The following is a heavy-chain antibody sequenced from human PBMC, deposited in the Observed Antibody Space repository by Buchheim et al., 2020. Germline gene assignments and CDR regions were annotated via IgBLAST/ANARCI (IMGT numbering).Heavy chain of an antibody. CDR2: ISYDGSNK. CDR1: GFTFSSYG. J-gene: IGHJ6*02. CDR3: AKSGYGMDV. Sequence: QVQLVESGGGVVQPGRSLRLSCAASGFTFSSYGMHWVRQAPGKGLEWVAVISYDGSNKYYADSVKGRFTISRDNSKNKLSLQMNSLRAEDTAVYYCAKSGYGMDVWGQGTT. D-gene: IGHD3-10*01. V-gene: IGHV3-30*18.